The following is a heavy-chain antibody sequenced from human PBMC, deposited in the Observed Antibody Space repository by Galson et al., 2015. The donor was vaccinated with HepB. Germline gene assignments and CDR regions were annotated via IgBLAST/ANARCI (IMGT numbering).Heavy chain of an antibody. CDR2: ISSSSSYI. CDR1: GFTFSSYS. Sequence: SLRLSCAASGFTFSSYSMNWVRQAPGKGLEWVSSISSSSSYIYHADSVKGRFTISKDNAKNSLYLQMNSLRAEDTAVYYCARDRYYGMDVWGQGTTVTVSS. V-gene: IGHV3-21*01. J-gene: IGHJ6*02. CDR3: ARDRYYGMDV.